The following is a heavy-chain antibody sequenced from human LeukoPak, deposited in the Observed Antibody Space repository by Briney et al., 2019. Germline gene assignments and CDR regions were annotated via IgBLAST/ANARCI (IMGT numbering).Heavy chain of an antibody. V-gene: IGHV4-38-2*02. D-gene: IGHD6-13*01. CDR2: IYHSGST. J-gene: IGHJ2*01. CDR3: ARVSSSWYQDWYFDL. CDR1: GYSISSGYY. Sequence: SETLSLTCTVSGYSISSGYYWGWIRQPPGKGLEWIGSIYHSGSTYYNPSLKSRVTMSVDTSKNQFSLKLSSVTAADTAVYYCARVSSSWYQDWYFDLWGRGTLVTVSS.